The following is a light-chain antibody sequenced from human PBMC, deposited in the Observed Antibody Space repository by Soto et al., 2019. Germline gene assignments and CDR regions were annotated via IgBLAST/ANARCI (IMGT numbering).Light chain of an antibody. J-gene: IGKJ5*01. V-gene: IGKV3-20*01. CDR2: GAS. CDR3: QHFGGTTFT. CDR1: QSVSSSY. Sequence: EIVLTQSPGTLSLSPGERATLSCRASQSVSSSYLAWYQQKPGQAPRLLIYGASTRATGIPARFSGSGSGTEFTLTISRLEPGDFAVYYCQHFGGTTFTFGQGTRLEI.